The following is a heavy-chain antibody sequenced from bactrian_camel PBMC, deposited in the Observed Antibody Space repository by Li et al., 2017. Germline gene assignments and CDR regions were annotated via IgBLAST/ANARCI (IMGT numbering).Heavy chain of an antibody. V-gene: IGHV3S53*01. CDR2: IFTDGST. CDR3: AATMGDYALGVPLPPGGCEESDFGW. D-gene: IGHD5*01. J-gene: IGHJ6*01. Sequence: QVQLVESGGGSVQTGGSLRLSCVVGGITYSRYCMAWFRQAPGKEREGVATIFTDGSTKYADSVKGRFTVSRDNGNNTVNLMMNSLNPEDTAMYYCAATMGDYALGVPLPPGGCEESDFGWWGQGTQVTVS. CDR1: GITYSRYC.